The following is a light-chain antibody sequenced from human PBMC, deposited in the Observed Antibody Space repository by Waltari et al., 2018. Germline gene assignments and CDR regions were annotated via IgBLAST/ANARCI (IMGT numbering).Light chain of an antibody. CDR1: SNYVGSYDF. Sequence: QSALPQPASVSGSHGQSITISCTGISNYVGSYDFVSWYQQHPDRAPKVVISGDNKRPSGVPNRFSASNSGNTASLTISGLQAEDEAHYYCSSYAGLGPVLFGGGTKLTV. CDR2: GDN. J-gene: IGLJ2*01. CDR3: SSYAGLGPVL. V-gene: IGLV2-23*01.